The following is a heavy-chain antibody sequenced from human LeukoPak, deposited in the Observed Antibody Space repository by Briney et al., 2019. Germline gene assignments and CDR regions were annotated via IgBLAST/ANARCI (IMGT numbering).Heavy chain of an antibody. CDR1: GFTFDDYA. CDR2: ISWNSGSI. Sequence: GGSLRLSCAASGFTFDDYAMHWVRQAPGKGLEWVSGISWNSGSIGYADSVMGRFTISRDNSKNTLYLQMNSLRAEDTAVYYCASSGYSYGFDYWGQGTLVTVSS. D-gene: IGHD5-18*01. V-gene: IGHV3-9*01. J-gene: IGHJ4*02. CDR3: ASSGYSYGFDY.